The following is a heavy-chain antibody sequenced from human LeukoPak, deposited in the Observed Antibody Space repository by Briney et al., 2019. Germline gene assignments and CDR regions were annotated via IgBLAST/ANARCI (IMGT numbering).Heavy chain of an antibody. Sequence: GGSLRLSCVASGFTFSSYAMGWVRQAPGKRPEWVSSLTDSGGTTYYVDSVKGRFTISRDNSKNTLYLHMNSLRAEDTAMYYCTKKRDAFDIWGQGTVVAVSS. CDR2: LTDSGGTT. CDR3: TKKRDAFDI. J-gene: IGHJ3*02. CDR1: GFTFSSYA. V-gene: IGHV3-23*01. D-gene: IGHD5-24*01.